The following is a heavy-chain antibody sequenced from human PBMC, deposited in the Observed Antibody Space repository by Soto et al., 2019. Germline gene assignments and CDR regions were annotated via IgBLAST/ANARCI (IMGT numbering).Heavy chain of an antibody. V-gene: IGHV3-30-3*01. CDR2: ISYDGSNK. CDR3: ARDPGGRYCSSNSCYSGLAMDV. J-gene: IGHJ6*02. D-gene: IGHD2-2*01. CDR1: GFTFSSYA. Sequence: GGSLRLSCAASGFTFSSYAMHWVRQAPGKGLEWVAVISYDGSNKYYADSVKGRFTISRDNSKNTLYLQMNSLRAEDTAVYYCARDPGGRYCSSNSCYSGLAMDVWGQGTTVTVSS.